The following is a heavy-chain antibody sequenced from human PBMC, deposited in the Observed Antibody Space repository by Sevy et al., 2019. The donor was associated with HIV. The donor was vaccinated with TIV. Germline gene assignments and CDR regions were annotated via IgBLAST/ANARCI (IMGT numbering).Heavy chain of an antibody. V-gene: IGHV3-30-3*01. D-gene: IGHD2-2*01. CDR1: GFTFSSYA. Sequence: GGSLRLSCAASGFTFSSYAMYWVRQAPGKGLEWVAVISYDGSNKYYADSVKGRFTISRDNSKNTLYLQMNSLRAEDTAVYYCARDVSYCSSTSCFLSEENYFDYWGQGTLVTVSS. CDR3: ARDVSYCSSTSCFLSEENYFDY. CDR2: ISYDGSNK. J-gene: IGHJ4*02.